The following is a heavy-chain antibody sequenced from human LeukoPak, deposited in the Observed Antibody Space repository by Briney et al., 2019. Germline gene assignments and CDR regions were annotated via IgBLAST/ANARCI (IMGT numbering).Heavy chain of an antibody. V-gene: IGHV3-7*04. CDR1: GFTFSSYW. J-gene: IGHJ4*02. CDR3: ARYSSNWFGY. D-gene: IGHD6-13*01. CDR2: IKEDGSEK. Sequence: QPGGSLRLSCAASGFTFSSYWMSWVRQAPGKGREWVANIKEDGSEKNHVDSVKGRFTISRDNAKNSLYLQMNSLRVEDRAVYYCARYSSNWFGYWGQGTLVTVSS.